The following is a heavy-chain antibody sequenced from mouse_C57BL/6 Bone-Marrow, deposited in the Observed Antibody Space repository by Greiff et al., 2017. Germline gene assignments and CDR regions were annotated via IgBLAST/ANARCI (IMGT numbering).Heavy chain of an antibody. J-gene: IGHJ3*01. CDR1: GYTFTSYW. CDR2: IYPGSGST. D-gene: IGHD1-1*01. Sequence: QVQLQQSGAELVKPGASVKMSCKASGYTFTSYWITWVKQRPGQGLEWIGDIYPGSGSTNYNEKFKSKATLTVDTSSSTAYMQLSSLTSEDSAVYYCATAYITTVPFAYWGQGTLVTVSA. CDR3: ATAYITTVPFAY. V-gene: IGHV1-55*01.